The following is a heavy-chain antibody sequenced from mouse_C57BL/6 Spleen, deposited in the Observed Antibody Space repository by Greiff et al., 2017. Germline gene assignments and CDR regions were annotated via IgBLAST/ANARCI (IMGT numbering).Heavy chain of an antibody. D-gene: IGHD4-1*01. CDR1: GYAFSSYW. CDR3: ARGGITGTYWYFEV. J-gene: IGHJ1*03. CDR2: IYPGDGDT. V-gene: IGHV1-80*01. Sequence: VQLQQPGAELVKPGASVKISCKASGYAFSSYWMNWVKQRPGKGLEWIGQIYPGDGDTNYNGKFKGKATLTADKSSSTAYMQLSSLTSEDSAVYFCARGGITGTYWYFEVWGTGTTVTVSS.